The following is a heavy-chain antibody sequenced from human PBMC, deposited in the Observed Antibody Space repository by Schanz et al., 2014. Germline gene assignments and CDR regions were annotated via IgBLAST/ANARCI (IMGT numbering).Heavy chain of an antibody. CDR1: GFTFSDSW. CDR3: AKDQLANYRGSGYNWFDP. CDR2: TSHDGSFT. Sequence: EVQLVTSGGDLVQPGGSLRLSCAASGFTFSDSWMHWVRQAPGKGLVWVSRTSHDGSFTTFADSVKGRFSVSRDNSKNTLYLQMNSLRADDTAVYYCAKDQLANYRGSGYNWFDPWGQGTLVTVSS. V-gene: IGHV3-74*01. J-gene: IGHJ5*02. D-gene: IGHD3-10*01.